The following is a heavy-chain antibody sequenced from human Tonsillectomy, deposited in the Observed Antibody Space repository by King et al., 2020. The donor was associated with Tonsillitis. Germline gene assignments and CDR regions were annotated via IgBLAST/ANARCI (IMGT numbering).Heavy chain of an antibody. CDR3: AREGELWFGESVGFDY. CDR2: ISSSSSTI. Sequence: VQLVESGGGLVQPGGSLRLSCAASGFTFSSYSMNWVRQAPGKGLEWVSYISSSSSTIYYADSVKGRFTISRDNAKNSLYLQMNSLRAEDTAVYYCAREGELWFGESVGFDYWGQGTLVTVSS. D-gene: IGHD3-10*01. V-gene: IGHV3-48*01. J-gene: IGHJ4*02. CDR1: GFTFSSYS.